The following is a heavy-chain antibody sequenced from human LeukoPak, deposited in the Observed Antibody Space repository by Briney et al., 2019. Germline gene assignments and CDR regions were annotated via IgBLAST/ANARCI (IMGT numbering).Heavy chain of an antibody. CDR1: GFTFDDYA. V-gene: IGHV3-9*01. D-gene: IGHD3-10*01. Sequence: GRSLRLSCAASGFTFDDYAMHWVRQAPGKGLEWVSGISWNSGSIGYADSVKGRFTISRDNAKNSLYLQMNSLRAEDTALYYCAKDMGLVRGGFDYWGQGTLVTVSS. CDR2: ISWNSGSI. J-gene: IGHJ4*02. CDR3: AKDMGLVRGGFDY.